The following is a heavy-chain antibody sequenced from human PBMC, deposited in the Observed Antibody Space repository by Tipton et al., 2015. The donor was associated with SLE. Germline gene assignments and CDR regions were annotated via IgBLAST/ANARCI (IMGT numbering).Heavy chain of an antibody. CDR1: GFTFSSYW. CDR3: ARDRGYTMDV. J-gene: IGHJ6*02. V-gene: IGHV3-74*03. D-gene: IGHD3-16*02. Sequence: GSLRLSCAASGFTFSSYWLHWVRQAPGKGLVWVSHINGDGSSTTYADSVKGRFTISRDNAKNTLYLQMNGLRVEDTAVYYCARDRGYTMDVWGQGTTVTVSS. CDR2: INGDGSST.